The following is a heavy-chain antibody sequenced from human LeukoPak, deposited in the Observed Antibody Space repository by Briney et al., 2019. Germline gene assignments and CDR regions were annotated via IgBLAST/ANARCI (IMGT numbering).Heavy chain of an antibody. Sequence: ASVKVSCKASGYTFTSYGISWVRQAPGQGLEWMGWISAYNGNTNYAQKLQGRVTMTTDTSTSTAYMEPRSLRSDDTAVYYCARAGDWEPLRSLFGWFDPWGQGTLVTVSS. CDR2: ISAYNGNT. D-gene: IGHD1-26*01. CDR1: GYTFTSYG. CDR3: ARAGDWEPLRSLFGWFDP. J-gene: IGHJ5*02. V-gene: IGHV1-18*01.